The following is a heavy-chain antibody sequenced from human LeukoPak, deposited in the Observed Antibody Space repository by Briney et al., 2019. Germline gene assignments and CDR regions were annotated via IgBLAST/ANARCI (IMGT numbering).Heavy chain of an antibody. CDR2: INPNSGGT. CDR1: GYTFTDYY. D-gene: IGHD3-16*01. V-gene: IGHV1-2*02. J-gene: IGHJ4*02. Sequence: AAVKVSCKASGYTFTDYYLHWVRQAPGPGLEWMGWINPNSGGTNYAQKFQGRVTMTRHTSITTAYMELNRLRSDDTAVYYCARAYTSPNGPYWGQGILVTVSS. CDR3: ARAYTSPNGPY.